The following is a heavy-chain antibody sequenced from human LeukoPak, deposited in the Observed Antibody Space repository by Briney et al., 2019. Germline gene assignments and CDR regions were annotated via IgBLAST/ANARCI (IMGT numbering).Heavy chain of an antibody. V-gene: IGHV1-69*06. CDR1: GGTFSSYA. CDR2: IIPIFGTA. CDR3: ASSSSSWSQYYFDY. D-gene: IGHD6-13*01. Sequence: SVRVSCKASGGTFSSYAISWVRQAPGQGLEWMGGIIPIFGTANYAQKFQGRVTITADKSTSTAYMELSSLRSEDTAVYYCASSSSSWSQYYFDYWGQGTLVTVSS. J-gene: IGHJ4*02.